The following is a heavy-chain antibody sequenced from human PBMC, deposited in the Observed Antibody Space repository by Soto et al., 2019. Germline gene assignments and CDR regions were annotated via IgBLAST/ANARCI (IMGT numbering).Heavy chain of an antibody. CDR1: GYTFTSYG. CDR3: AKDLALTRCISTTCYEYYYFAMDV. V-gene: IGHV1-18*01. J-gene: IGHJ6*02. Sequence: ASVKVSCKASGYTFTSYGISWVRQAPGQGLEWMGWISAYNGNTNYAQKLQGRVTMTTDTSTSTAYMELRSLRSDDTAVYYCAKDLALTRCISTTCYEYYYFAMDVWGQGTTVTVSS. D-gene: IGHD2-2*01. CDR2: ISAYNGNT.